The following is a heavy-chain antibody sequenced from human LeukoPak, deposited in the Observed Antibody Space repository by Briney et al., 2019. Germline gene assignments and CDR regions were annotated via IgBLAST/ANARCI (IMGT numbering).Heavy chain of an antibody. V-gene: IGHV3-21*06. Sequence: GGSLRLSCAASGFTLSTFDMNWVRQAPGKGLEWVSSVSTSSRYIYYRDSVKGRFTISRDDAKNSLYLQMNSLTVEDTAVYYCARADCSGSTCYLRHSWFDPWGQGTLVTVSS. J-gene: IGHJ5*02. CDR3: ARADCSGSTCYLRHSWFDP. D-gene: IGHD2-2*01. CDR1: GFTLSTFD. CDR2: VSTSSRYI.